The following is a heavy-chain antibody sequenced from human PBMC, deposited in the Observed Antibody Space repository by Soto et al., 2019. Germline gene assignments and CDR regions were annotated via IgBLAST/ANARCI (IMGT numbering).Heavy chain of an antibody. CDR1: GGSISSGGYY. D-gene: IGHD3-3*01. CDR3: ARESTIFGVVIHNWFDP. V-gene: IGHV4-31*03. CDR2: IYYSGST. Sequence: SETLSLTCTVSGGSISSGGYYWSWIRQHPGKGLEWIGYIYYSGSTYYNPSLKSRVTISVDTSKNQFSLKLSSVTAADTAVYYCARESTIFGVVIHNWFDPWGQGTLVT. J-gene: IGHJ5*02.